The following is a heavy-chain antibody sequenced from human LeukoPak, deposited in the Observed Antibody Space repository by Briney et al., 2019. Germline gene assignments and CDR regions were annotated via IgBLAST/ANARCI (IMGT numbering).Heavy chain of an antibody. J-gene: IGHJ6*02. CDR3: ARRQYSSSSEVDGMDV. D-gene: IGHD6-6*01. V-gene: IGHV3-30-3*01. CDR2: ISYDGSHK. Sequence: GRSLRLSCERSGFTLSSYTFYWLRQAPGKGLEWLAVISYDGSHKYYADSVKGRFTISRDNSKNTLYLQMNSLRVDDTAVYHCARRQYSSSSEVDGMDVWGQGTTVIV. CDR1: GFTLSSYT.